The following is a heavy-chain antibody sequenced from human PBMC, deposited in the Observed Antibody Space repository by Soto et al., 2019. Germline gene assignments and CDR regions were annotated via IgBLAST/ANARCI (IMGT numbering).Heavy chain of an antibody. CDR3: ARELQGLYYFDY. J-gene: IGHJ4*02. V-gene: IGHV1-3*01. D-gene: IGHD2-15*01. CDR1: GYTFISYA. Sequence: RPSVKVSCKASGYTFISYAIHWVRQAPGQRLEWMGWINAGNGNTKYSQKFQGRVTITRDTSASTAYMELTSLRSEDTAVYYCARELQGLYYFDYWGQGTLVTVSS. CDR2: INAGNGNT.